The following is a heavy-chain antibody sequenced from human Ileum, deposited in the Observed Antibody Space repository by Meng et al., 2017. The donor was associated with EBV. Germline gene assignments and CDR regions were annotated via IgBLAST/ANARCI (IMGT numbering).Heavy chain of an antibody. D-gene: IGHD2-8*02. V-gene: IGHV4-34*12. CDR3: ARRPTGIDY. J-gene: IGHJ4*02. CDR1: GGSLSCAY. CDR2: IIHGGSP. Sequence: QVHLKQWGAGLLKPPETLAPTFAVNGGSLSCAYWNWIRQPPGKGLEWIGEIIHGGSPSYNPSLKSRVTISIDTSKNQLSLMLSSVTAADTAVYYCARRPTGIDYWGQGTLVTASS.